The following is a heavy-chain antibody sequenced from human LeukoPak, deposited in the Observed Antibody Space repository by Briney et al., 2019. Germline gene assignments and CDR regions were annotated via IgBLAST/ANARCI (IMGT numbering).Heavy chain of an antibody. D-gene: IGHD1-26*01. CDR1: GNPVSSDY. CDR2: IYKNGNK. Sequence: GGSLRPSCAASGNPVSSDYMTWVPQSPGKGLEWVSLIYKNGNKYYADSVRGRFTLSRNHSKNTLYLQINSLRAEDTAMYYCTRGIGMSGSLDNWGEGTLVTVSS. J-gene: IGHJ4*02. CDR3: TRGIGMSGSLDN. V-gene: IGHV3-53*01.